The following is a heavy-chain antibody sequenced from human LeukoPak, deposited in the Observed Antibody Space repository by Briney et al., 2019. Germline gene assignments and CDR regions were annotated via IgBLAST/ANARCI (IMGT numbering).Heavy chain of an antibody. CDR1: GFTFSSYG. J-gene: IGHJ4*02. D-gene: IGHD2-21*02. V-gene: IGHV3-23*01. CDR2: ISGSGGST. Sequence: PGRSLRLSCAASGFTFSSYGMHWVRQAPGKGLEWVSAISGSGGSTYYADSVKGRFTISRDNSKNTLYLQMNSLRAEDTAVYYCAKCCGGDFIWGQGTLVTVSS. CDR3: AKCCGGDFI.